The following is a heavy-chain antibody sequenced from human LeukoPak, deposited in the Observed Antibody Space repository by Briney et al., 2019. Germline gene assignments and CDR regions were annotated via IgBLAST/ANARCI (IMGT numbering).Heavy chain of an antibody. CDR3: ARGYLSAVAEADAFDI. D-gene: IGHD6-19*01. V-gene: IGHV1-8*01. CDR1: GYTFTSYD. CDR2: MNPNSGNT. J-gene: IGHJ3*02. Sequence: ASVKVSCKASGYTFTSYDINWVRQATGQGLEWMGWMNPNSGNTGYAQKFQGRVTMTRNTSISTAYMELSSLRSEDTAVYYCARGYLSAVAEADAFDIWGQGTMVTVSS.